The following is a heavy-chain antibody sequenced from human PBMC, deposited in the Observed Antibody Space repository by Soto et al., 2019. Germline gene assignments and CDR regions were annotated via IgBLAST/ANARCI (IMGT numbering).Heavy chain of an antibody. CDR2: INPSGGST. CDR3: AREDCSSNRCYIGSWFDT. Sequence: ASVXVSFKSSVYTLTIYYMHFFRQAPGQGLEWMGIINPSGGSTSYAQKFQGRVTMTRDTSTSTVYMELSSLRSEDTAVYYCAREDCSSNRCYIGSWFDTWGQGTLV. CDR1: VYTLTIYY. V-gene: IGHV1-46*01. J-gene: IGHJ5*02. D-gene: IGHD2-2*02.